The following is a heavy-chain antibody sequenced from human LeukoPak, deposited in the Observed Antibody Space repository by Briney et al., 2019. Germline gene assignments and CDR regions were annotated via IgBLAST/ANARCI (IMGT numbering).Heavy chain of an antibody. CDR1: GYTFSAYY. Sequence: GASVKVSCKASGYTFSAYYIQWVRQAPGQGLEWMGWINPNSGGTNYAQKFQGWVTMTTDTSTSTAYMELRRLRSDDTAVYYCARGGPNYGDYADFDYWGQGTLVTVSS. V-gene: IGHV1-2*04. D-gene: IGHD4-17*01. J-gene: IGHJ4*02. CDR2: INPNSGGT. CDR3: ARGGPNYGDYADFDY.